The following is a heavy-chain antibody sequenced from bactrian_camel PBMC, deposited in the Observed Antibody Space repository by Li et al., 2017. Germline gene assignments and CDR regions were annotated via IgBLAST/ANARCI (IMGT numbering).Heavy chain of an antibody. CDR1: QGIVKTYA. V-gene: IGHV3S57*01. CDR3: ATRGLVYCATPHLPVEYKY. Sequence: HVQLVESGGGSVQAGGSLRLSCAVSQGIVKTYALAWFRQVPGKEREGVAAIGVYESPSYATSVMGRFTISQDNAKNTLYLQMNSLKPEDTAMYYCATRGLVYCATPHLPVEYKYWGQGTQVTVS. CDR2: IGVYESP. J-gene: IGHJ4*01. D-gene: IGHD1*01.